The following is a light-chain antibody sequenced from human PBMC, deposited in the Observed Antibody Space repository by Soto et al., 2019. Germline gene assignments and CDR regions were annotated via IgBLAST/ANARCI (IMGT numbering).Light chain of an antibody. J-gene: IGLJ1*01. CDR1: SSDVGGYDY. CDR2: EVT. Sequence: QSALTQPPSASGSPGQSVTISCTGTSSDVGGYDYVSRYQHHPGKAPKLMIYEVTKRPSGVPDRFSGSKSGNTASLTVSGLQAEDEADYYCSSYAGSNIGVFGTGTKVTVL. V-gene: IGLV2-8*01. CDR3: SSYAGSNIGV.